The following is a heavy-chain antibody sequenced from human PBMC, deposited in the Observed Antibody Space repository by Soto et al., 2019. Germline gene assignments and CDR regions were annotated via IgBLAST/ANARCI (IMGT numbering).Heavy chain of an antibody. Sequence: QVQLQESGPGLVKPSQTLSLTCTVSGGSISSGDYYWSWIRQPPGKGLEWIGYIYYSGSTYYNPSARSRVTLPVHTSKNQFSRTLSSVTAADTAVYYCARGTTGYSSSWEAYWGQGTLVTVSS. J-gene: IGHJ4*02. CDR2: IYYSGST. V-gene: IGHV4-30-4*01. CDR1: GGSISSGDYY. D-gene: IGHD6-13*01. CDR3: ARGTTGYSSSWEAY.